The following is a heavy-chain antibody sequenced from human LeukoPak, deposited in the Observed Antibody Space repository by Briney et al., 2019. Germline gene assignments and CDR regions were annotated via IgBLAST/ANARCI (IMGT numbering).Heavy chain of an antibody. Sequence: SVKVSCKASGGTFSSYAISWVRQAPGQGLEWMGRIIPILGIANYAQKFQGRVTITADKSTSTAYMELSSLRSEDTAVYYCARDVSDRNMIVVVIPFDYWGQGTLVTVSS. CDR1: GGTFSSYA. D-gene: IGHD3-22*01. CDR2: IIPILGIA. J-gene: IGHJ4*02. V-gene: IGHV1-69*04. CDR3: ARDVSDRNMIVVVIPFDY.